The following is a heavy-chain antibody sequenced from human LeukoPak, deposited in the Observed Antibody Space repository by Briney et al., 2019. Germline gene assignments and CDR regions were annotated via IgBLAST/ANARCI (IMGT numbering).Heavy chain of an antibody. CDR3: AREPAASDY. CDR2: IKQDGSEK. V-gene: IGHV3-7*03. Sequence: PGGSLRLSCAASGFTFSSYGMHWVRQAPGKGLEWVANIKQDGSEKYYVDSVKGRFTISRDNAKNSLYLQMNSLRAEDTAVYYCAREPAASDYWGQGTLVTVSS. J-gene: IGHJ4*02. D-gene: IGHD2-2*01. CDR1: GFTFSSYG.